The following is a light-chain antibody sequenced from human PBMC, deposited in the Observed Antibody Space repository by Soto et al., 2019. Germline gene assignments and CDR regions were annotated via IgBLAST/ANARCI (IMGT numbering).Light chain of an antibody. CDR2: AAS. CDR3: QKYNSAPRT. CDR1: QGIGNY. Sequence: DIQMTQSPSSLSASLGDRVTITCRASQGIGNYLAWYQLQPGKVPKLLIYAASTLQSGVPSRFSGSGSGTDCARTISSLQPQGDATYFCQKYNSAPRTFGQGTKVEI. J-gene: IGKJ1*01. V-gene: IGKV1-27*01.